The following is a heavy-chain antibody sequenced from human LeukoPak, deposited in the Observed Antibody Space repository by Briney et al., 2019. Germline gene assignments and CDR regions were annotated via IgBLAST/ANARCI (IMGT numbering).Heavy chain of an antibody. CDR3: VWGHYGDY. Sequence: GGSLRLSCAASGFTFSAFWMTWVRQAPGKGLEWVANIKNDGSQKYYADSVEGRFTISRDNAKHLLYLQMHSLRADDTAVYYCVWGHYGDYTGQGTLVTVSS. J-gene: IGHJ4*02. V-gene: IGHV3-7*04. CDR1: GFTFSAFW. CDR2: IKNDGSQK.